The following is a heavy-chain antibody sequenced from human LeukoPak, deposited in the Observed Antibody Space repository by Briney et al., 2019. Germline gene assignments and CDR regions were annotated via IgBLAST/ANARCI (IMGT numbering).Heavy chain of an antibody. V-gene: IGHV4-59*08. CDR3: ARGEQLIDY. J-gene: IGHJ4*02. Sequence: SETLSLTCTVSGGSISSYYWSWIRQPPGKGLEWIGYIYYSGSTNYNPSLKSRVTISVDTSKNQFSLKLSAVTAADTAVYYCARGEQLIDYWGQGTLVTVSS. D-gene: IGHD6-13*01. CDR2: IYYSGST. CDR1: GGSISSYY.